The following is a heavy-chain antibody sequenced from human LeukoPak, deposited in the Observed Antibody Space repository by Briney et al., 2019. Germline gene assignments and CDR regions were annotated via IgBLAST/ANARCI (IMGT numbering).Heavy chain of an antibody. J-gene: IGHJ4*02. CDR2: ISYDGSNK. CDR3: AKGYYGSGSYGWFDY. CDR1: GFTFSSYA. V-gene: IGHV3-30*04. D-gene: IGHD3-10*01. Sequence: PGGSLRLSCAASGFTFSSYAMHWVRQAPGKGLEWVAVISYDGSNKYYADSVKGRFTISRDNSKNTLFLHMNSLRAEDTAVYSCAKGYYGSGSYGWFDYWGQGTLVTVSS.